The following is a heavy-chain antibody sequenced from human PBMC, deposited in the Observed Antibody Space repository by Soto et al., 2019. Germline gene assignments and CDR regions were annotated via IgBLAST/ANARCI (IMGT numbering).Heavy chain of an antibody. J-gene: IGHJ4*02. CDR1: GFTFSSYS. V-gene: IGHV3-48*02. CDR2: ISSSSSTI. CDR3: ARVPQYYDSSGYGY. D-gene: IGHD3-22*01. Sequence: PGESLKISCAASGFTFSSYSLNWVRQAPGTGLEWVSYISSSSSTIYYADSVKGRFTISRDNAKNSLYLQMNSLRDEDTAVYYCARVPQYYDSSGYGYWGQGTLVTVSS.